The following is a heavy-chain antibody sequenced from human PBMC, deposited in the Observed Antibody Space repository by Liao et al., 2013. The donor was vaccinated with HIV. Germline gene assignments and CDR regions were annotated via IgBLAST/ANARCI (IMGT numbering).Heavy chain of an antibody. J-gene: IGHJ6*03. Sequence: QVQLQESGSGLVKPSETLSLTCTVSGGSISSYYWSWIRQPAGKGLEWIGRIYNSGTTSYNPSLKSRVTLSVDTSKNQLSLKLSSVTAADTAIYYCARDLGTYYYYYMDVWGKGTTVTVSS. CDR1: GGSISSYY. CDR2: IYNSGTT. V-gene: IGHV4-4*07. CDR3: ARDLGTYYYYYMDV.